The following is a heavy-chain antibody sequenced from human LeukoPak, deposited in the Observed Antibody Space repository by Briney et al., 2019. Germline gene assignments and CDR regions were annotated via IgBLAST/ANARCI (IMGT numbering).Heavy chain of an antibody. J-gene: IGHJ3*02. CDR2: IYTSGST. V-gene: IGHV4-4*07. CDR1: GGSISSYY. CDR3: ASTSSATPSSGAFDI. Sequence: PSETLSLTCTVSGGSISSYYWSWIRQPAGKGLEWIGRIYTSGSTIYSPSFRSRVTMSIDTSKNQFSLKLSSVTAADTAVYYCASTSSATPSSGAFDIWGQGTMVTVPS. D-gene: IGHD2-15*01.